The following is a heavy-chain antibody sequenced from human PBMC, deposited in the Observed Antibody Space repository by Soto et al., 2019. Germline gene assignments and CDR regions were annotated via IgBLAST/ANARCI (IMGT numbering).Heavy chain of an antibody. CDR3: ATEILRAAGGKTSRGFDI. D-gene: IGHD6-13*01. CDR2: IYKSGST. CDR1: GGSMSGSTYY. Sequence: QLQLQESGTGLVRPSETLSLTCTVSGGSMSGSTYYWGWIRQPPGKGLEWLGSIYKSGSTSNNSSLNSRVTLAVDTSKNQFSLKLISVTAADAAVYYCATEILRAAGGKTSRGFDIWGQGTMVTVSS. V-gene: IGHV4-39*01. J-gene: IGHJ3*02.